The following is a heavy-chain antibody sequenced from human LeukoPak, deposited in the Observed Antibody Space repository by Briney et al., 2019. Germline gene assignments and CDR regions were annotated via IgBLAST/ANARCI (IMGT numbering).Heavy chain of an antibody. CDR2: INQDGSGK. V-gene: IGHV3-7*03. D-gene: IGHD6-13*01. CDR3: ARGYRYVVY. Sequence: GGSLRLSCAASGFTFSTYWMSWVRQAPGKGLEWVANINQDGSGKDYVDSLKGRFTISRDNTKNSLYLQMNSLRAEDTAVYYCARGYRYVVYWGQGTLVTVSS. CDR1: GFTFSTYW. J-gene: IGHJ4*02.